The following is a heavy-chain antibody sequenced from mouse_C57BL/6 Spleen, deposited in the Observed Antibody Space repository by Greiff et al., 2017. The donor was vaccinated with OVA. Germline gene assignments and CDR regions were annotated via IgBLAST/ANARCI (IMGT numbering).Heavy chain of an antibody. Sequence: EVKLMESGPELVKPGASVKMSCKASGYTFTDYNMHWVKQSHGKSLEWIGYINPNNGGTSYNQKFKGKATLTVNKSSSTAYMELRSLTSEDSAVYYCARFSIYYDYDSPEPWYFDVWGTGTTVTVSS. V-gene: IGHV1-22*01. CDR1: GYTFTDYN. CDR2: INPNNGGT. D-gene: IGHD2-4*01. J-gene: IGHJ1*03. CDR3: ARFSIYYDYDSPEPWYFDV.